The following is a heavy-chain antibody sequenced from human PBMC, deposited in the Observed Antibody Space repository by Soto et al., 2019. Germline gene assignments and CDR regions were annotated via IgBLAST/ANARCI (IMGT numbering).Heavy chain of an antibody. D-gene: IGHD3-3*01. Sequence: GESLKISCKGSGYSFTSYWIGWVRQMPGKGLEWMGIIYPGDSDTRYSPSFQGQVTISADKSISTAYLQWSSLKASDTAMYYCARSDYDFWSGYYGFWFDPWGQGTLVTVSS. V-gene: IGHV5-51*01. J-gene: IGHJ5*02. CDR2: IYPGDSDT. CDR3: ARSDYDFWSGYYGFWFDP. CDR1: GYSFTSYW.